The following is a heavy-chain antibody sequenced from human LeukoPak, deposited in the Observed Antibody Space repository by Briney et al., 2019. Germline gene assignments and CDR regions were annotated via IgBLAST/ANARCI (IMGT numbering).Heavy chain of an antibody. CDR3: ATSKDTAGGPY. CDR2: IRQDGGAT. J-gene: IGHJ4*02. D-gene: IGHD5-18*01. CDR1: GFTFTDYW. Sequence: PGGSLRLSCAASGFTFTDYWMTWVRQAPGQGLEWMANIRQDGGATYYGGSVKGRFTISRDNAKSSLFLQMDSLRAEDTAVYYCATSKDTAGGPYWGRGTLVTVSS. V-gene: IGHV3-7*01.